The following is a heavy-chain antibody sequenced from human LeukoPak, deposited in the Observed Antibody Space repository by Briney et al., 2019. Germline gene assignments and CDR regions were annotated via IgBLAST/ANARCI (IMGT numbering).Heavy chain of an antibody. CDR2: INSDGSST. V-gene: IGHV3-74*01. J-gene: IGHJ6*02. CDR1: GLTFSSYW. Sequence: GGSLRLSCAASGLTFSSYWMHWVRQAPGKGLVWVSRINSDGSSTSYADSVKGRFTISRDNAKNTLYLQMNSLRAEDTAVYYCARGSSSWAPRSGMDVWGQGTTVTVSS. D-gene: IGHD6-13*01. CDR3: ARGSSSWAPRSGMDV.